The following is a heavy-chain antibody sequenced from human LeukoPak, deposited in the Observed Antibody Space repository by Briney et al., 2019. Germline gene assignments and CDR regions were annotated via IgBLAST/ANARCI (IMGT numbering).Heavy chain of an antibody. CDR2: ISYDGSNK. Sequence: GGSLRLSCAASGFTFSSYAMYWVRQAPGKGLEWVAVISYDGSNKYYADSVKGRFTISRDNSKNTLYLQMNSLRAEDTAVYYCARGLYYDSSGYYYWGQGTLVTVSS. V-gene: IGHV3-30*01. D-gene: IGHD3-22*01. J-gene: IGHJ4*02. CDR1: GFTFSSYA. CDR3: ARGLYYDSSGYYY.